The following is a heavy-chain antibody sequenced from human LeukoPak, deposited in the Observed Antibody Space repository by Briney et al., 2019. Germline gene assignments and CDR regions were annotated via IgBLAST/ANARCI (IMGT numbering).Heavy chain of an antibody. CDR2: ISGSGGST. J-gene: IGHJ4*02. CDR3: AKGSGSYYNGIDY. CDR1: GFTFSSYA. D-gene: IGHD3-10*01. V-gene: IGHV3-23*01. Sequence: PGGSLRLSCAASGFTFSSYAMSWVRQAPGKGLEWVSAISGSGGSTYYADSVKGRFAISRDNSKNTLYLQMNSLGAEDTAVYYCAKGSGSYYNGIDYWGQGTLVTVSS.